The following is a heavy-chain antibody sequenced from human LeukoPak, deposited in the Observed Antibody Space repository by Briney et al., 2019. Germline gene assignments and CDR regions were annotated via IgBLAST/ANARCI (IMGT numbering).Heavy chain of an antibody. J-gene: IGHJ3*02. CDR1: GYTFTSYY. CDR3: ARVRDGYNDAYDI. V-gene: IGHV1-2*02. Sequence: ASVKVSCKASGYTFTSYYMHWVRQAPGQGLEWMGWINPNSGGTNYAQKFQGRVTMTRDTSISTAYMELSRLRSDDTAVYYCARVRDGYNDAYDIWGQGTMVIVSS. CDR2: INPNSGGT. D-gene: IGHD5-24*01.